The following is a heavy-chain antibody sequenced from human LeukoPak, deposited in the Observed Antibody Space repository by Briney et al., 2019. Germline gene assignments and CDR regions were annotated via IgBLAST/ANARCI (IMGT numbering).Heavy chain of an antibody. CDR2: ISTRSTTM. CDR1: GFTLSSYS. J-gene: IGHJ3*02. CDR3: ARDWAYGFDM. Sequence: PGGSLRLSCAASGFTLSSYSMNWVRQAPGKGLEWVSHISTRSTTMSYTDSVRGRLTISRDNGKNSLYLQMNSLRAEDTAVYYCARDWAYGFDMWGQGTMVTVSS. V-gene: IGHV3-48*01. D-gene: IGHD7-27*01.